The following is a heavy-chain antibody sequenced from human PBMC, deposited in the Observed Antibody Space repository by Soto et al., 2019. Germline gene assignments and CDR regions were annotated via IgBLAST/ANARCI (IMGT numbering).Heavy chain of an antibody. V-gene: IGHV3-74*01. Sequence: GGSLRLSCAASGFIFKMYWMHWVRQTPGKGLVWISRIYNDGSYTDYADSVRGRFTIFRDNVNDTLYLQMNNLRAEDSGLYYCTRGPRPISTGTGAYWGQGTQVTGSS. D-gene: IGHD3-10*01. J-gene: IGHJ4*02. CDR3: TRGPRPISTGTGAY. CDR2: IYNDGSYT. CDR1: GFIFKMYW.